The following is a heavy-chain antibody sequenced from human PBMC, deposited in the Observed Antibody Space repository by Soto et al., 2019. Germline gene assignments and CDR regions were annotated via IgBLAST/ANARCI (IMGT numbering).Heavy chain of an antibody. CDR3: ARDPLIAALNAFDI. J-gene: IGHJ3*02. V-gene: IGHV3-33*01. D-gene: IGHD6-13*01. CDR1: GFTFSSYG. Sequence: QVQLVESGGGVVQPGRTLRLSCAASGFTFSSYGMHWVRQAPGKGLEWVAVIWYDGSNKYYADSVKGRFTISRDNSKNTLYLQMNSLSAEDTAVYYCARDPLIAALNAFDIWGQGTMVTVSS. CDR2: IWYDGSNK.